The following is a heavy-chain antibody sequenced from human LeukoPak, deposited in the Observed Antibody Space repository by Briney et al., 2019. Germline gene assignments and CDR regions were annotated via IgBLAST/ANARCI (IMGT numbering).Heavy chain of an antibody. CDR3: ARSLRFLERLLYARVPTFPFDY. D-gene: IGHD3-3*01. Sequence: ASVKVSCKASGGTFSSYAISWVRQAPGQGLEWMGGIIPIFGTANYAQKFQGRVTITADESTSTAYMELSSLRSEDTAVYYCARSLRFLERLLYARVPTFPFDYWGQGTLVTVSS. CDR2: IIPIFGTA. V-gene: IGHV1-69*13. CDR1: GGTFSSYA. J-gene: IGHJ4*02.